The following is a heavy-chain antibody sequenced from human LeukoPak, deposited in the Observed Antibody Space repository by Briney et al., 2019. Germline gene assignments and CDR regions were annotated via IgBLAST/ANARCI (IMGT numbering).Heavy chain of an antibody. CDR2: INPSGGST. CDR3: ARVDVVVPAAMRDPENYFDY. Sequence: ASVKVSCKASGYTFTSYYMHWVRQAPGQGLEWMGIINPSGGSTSYAQKFQGRVTMTRDTSTSTVYMELSGLRSEDTAVYYCARVDVVVPAAMRDPENYFDYWGQGTLVTVSS. V-gene: IGHV1-46*01. D-gene: IGHD2-2*01. J-gene: IGHJ4*02. CDR1: GYTFTSYY.